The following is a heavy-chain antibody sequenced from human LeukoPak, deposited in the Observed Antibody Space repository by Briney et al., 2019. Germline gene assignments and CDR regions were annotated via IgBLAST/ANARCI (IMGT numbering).Heavy chain of an antibody. Sequence: GGSLRLSCAVSGFAFGSEAMSWVRQSPARGLEWVASISPGGGTTYYADYVKGRFTISRDNSKNTLYLQINSLRAEDTAVYYCAKETASDFGGAVDYWSQGTLVTVSS. V-gene: IGHV3-23*01. D-gene: IGHD3-10*01. CDR3: AKETASDFGGAVDY. CDR1: GFAFGSEA. J-gene: IGHJ4*02. CDR2: ISPGGGTT.